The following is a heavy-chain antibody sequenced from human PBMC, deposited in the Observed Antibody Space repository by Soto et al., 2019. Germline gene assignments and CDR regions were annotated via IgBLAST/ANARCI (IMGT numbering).Heavy chain of an antibody. CDR3: AADVIAVAGDFDY. CDR1: GFTFSNSA. CDR2: IVVGSGHP. J-gene: IGHJ4*02. Sequence: SVKVSCKASGFTFSNSAVQWVRQPRGQRLEWMGWIVVGSGHPNLAQKFQGRVTLTRDMSTGTAYMELSSLRSEDTAVYYCAADVIAVAGDFDYWGQGTQVTVSS. D-gene: IGHD6-19*01. V-gene: IGHV1-58*01.